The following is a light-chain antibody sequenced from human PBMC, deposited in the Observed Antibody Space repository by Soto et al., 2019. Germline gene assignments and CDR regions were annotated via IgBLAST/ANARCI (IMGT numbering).Light chain of an antibody. J-gene: IGKJ1*01. V-gene: IGKV3-15*01. CDR2: GAS. Sequence: EIVMTQSPATLSVSPGERATLSCRASQSVSSNLAWYQQKPGQAPRLLIYGASTRATGIPARFSGSGSGTEFTLTISSLQSEDFAVYYCQQYGSSPRWTFGQGTKVDNK. CDR1: QSVSSN. CDR3: QQYGSSPRWT.